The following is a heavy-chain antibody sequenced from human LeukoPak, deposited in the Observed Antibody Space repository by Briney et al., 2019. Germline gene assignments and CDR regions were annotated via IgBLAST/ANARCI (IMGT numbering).Heavy chain of an antibody. D-gene: IGHD6-19*01. CDR2: ISGSGGST. Sequence: GGSLRLSCAASGFTFSSYAMSWVRQAPGKGLEWVSAISGSGGSTYYADSVKGRFTISRDNSKNTLYLQMNSLRAKDTAVYYCANGSGWLTYFDYWGQGTLVTVSS. V-gene: IGHV3-23*01. J-gene: IGHJ4*02. CDR1: GFTFSSYA. CDR3: ANGSGWLTYFDY.